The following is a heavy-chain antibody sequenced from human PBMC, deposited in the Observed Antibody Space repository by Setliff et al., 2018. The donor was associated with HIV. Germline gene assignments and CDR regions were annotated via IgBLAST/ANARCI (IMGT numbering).Heavy chain of an antibody. CDR1: GFTFNNYA. J-gene: IGHJ4*02. CDR2: ISYDGTYK. V-gene: IGHV3-30*04. CDR3: AAQGVL. Sequence: GGSLRLSCAASGFTFNNYAIHWVRQAPGKGLEWVALISYDGTYKYYAESVKGRFTISRDNSRNTLYLQMNSLRTEDTAVYFCAAQGVLWGQGTQVTVSS.